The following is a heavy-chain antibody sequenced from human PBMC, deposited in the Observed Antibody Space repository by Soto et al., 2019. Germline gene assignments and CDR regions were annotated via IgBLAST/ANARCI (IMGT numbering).Heavy chain of an antibody. D-gene: IGHD3-3*01. CDR3: AKDTVPIPEWQIDY. CDR1: GFTFSSYG. V-gene: IGHV3-30*18. J-gene: IGHJ4*02. CDR2: ISYDGSNK. Sequence: PVGSLRLSCAASGFTFSSYGMHWVRQAPGKGLEWVAVISYDGSNKYYADSVKGRFTISRDNSKNTLYLQMNSLRAEDTAVYYCAKDTVPIPEWQIDYWGQGTLVTVSS.